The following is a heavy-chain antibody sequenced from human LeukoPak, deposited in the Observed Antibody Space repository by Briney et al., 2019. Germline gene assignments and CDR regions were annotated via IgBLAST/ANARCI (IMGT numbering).Heavy chain of an antibody. CDR3: AQDLAYIRFGN. Sequence: GGTLRLSCAASGFIFRSHGMNWVRQAPGKGLEWVSGISPSGDITYYADTVKGRFTISRDNSKNTVYLQVDSLRFEDAAVYYCAQDLAYIRFGNWGQGTLVTVSS. CDR2: ISPSGDIT. CDR1: GFIFRSHG. V-gene: IGHV3-23*01. D-gene: IGHD1-1*01. J-gene: IGHJ4*02.